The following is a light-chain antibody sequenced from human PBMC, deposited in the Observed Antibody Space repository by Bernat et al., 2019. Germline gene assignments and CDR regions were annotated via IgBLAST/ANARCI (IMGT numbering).Light chain of an antibody. V-gene: IGLV2-23*02. CDR1: SSDVGTYNL. Sequence: QSALTQPASVSGSPGQSITISCTGTSSDVGTYNLVSWYQQHPGKAPKFMIYEVSKRPSGVSNRFSGSKSGNTASLTISGLQAEDEADYYCCPYAVGSRWVFGGGTKLTVL. CDR2: EVS. J-gene: IGLJ3*02. CDR3: CPYAVGSRWV.